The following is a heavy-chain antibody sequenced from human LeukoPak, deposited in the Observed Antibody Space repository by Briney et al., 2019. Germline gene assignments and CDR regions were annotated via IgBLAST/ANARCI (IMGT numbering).Heavy chain of an antibody. J-gene: IGHJ6*02. CDR2: TYYRSKWYN. D-gene: IGHD6-19*01. V-gene: IGHV6-1*01. CDR3: ARVVVAPVAGTSYYYYYGMDV. CDR1: GDSVSSNSAA. Sequence: SQTLSLTCAISGDSVSSNSAAWNWIRQSPSRGLEWLGRTYYRSKWYNDYAVSVKSRITINPDTSKNQFSLQLNSVTPEATAVYYCARVVVAPVAGTSYYYYYGMDVWGQGTTVTVSS.